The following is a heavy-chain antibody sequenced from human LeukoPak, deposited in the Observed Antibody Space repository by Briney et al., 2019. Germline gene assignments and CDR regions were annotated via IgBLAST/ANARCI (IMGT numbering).Heavy chain of an antibody. J-gene: IGHJ4*02. V-gene: IGHV4-30-2*01. Sequence: PSQTLSLTCAVSGGSISSGGYSWSWIRQPPGTGLEWIGYIYHSGSTYYNPSLKSRVTISVDRSKNQFSLKLSSVTAADTAVYYCARADSSGSQWDYWGQGTLVTVSS. CDR2: IYHSGST. CDR3: ARADSSGSQWDY. D-gene: IGHD3-22*01. CDR1: GGSISSGGYS.